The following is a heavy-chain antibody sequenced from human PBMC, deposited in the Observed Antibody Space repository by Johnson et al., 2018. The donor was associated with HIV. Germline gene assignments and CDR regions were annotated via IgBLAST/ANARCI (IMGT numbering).Heavy chain of an antibody. D-gene: IGHD3-16*01. CDR2: ISWDGGST. V-gene: IGHV3-43*01. J-gene: IGHJ3*02. Sequence: VQLVESGGVVVQPGGSLRLSCAASGFTFDDYTMHWVRQAPGKGLEWVSLISWDGGSTYYADSVKGRFTISRDNSNNTLYLQMNKLRAEDTVVYFCASQVRGLRLGVDAFDIWGQGTMVTASS. CDR3: ASQVRGLRLGVDAFDI. CDR1: GFTFDDYT.